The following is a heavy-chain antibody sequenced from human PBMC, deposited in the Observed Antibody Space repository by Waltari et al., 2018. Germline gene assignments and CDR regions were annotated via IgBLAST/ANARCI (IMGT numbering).Heavy chain of an antibody. V-gene: IGHV3-49*03. D-gene: IGHD6-19*01. Sequence: EVQLVESEGGLVQPGRSLRLSCTASGFTFGDYAMSWFRQAPGQGVAWVGFIRSKAYGGTTEYAASVKGRFTISRDDSKSIAYLQMNSLKTEDTAVYYCTRVRGREANGYSSGWEFDYWGQGTLVTVSS. CDR1: GFTFGDYA. J-gene: IGHJ4*02. CDR2: IRSKAYGGTT. CDR3: TRVRGREANGYSSGWEFDY.